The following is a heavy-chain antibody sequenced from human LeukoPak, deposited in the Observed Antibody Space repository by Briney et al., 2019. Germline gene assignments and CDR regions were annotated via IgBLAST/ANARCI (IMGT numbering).Heavy chain of an antibody. V-gene: IGHV1-18*01. Sequence: ASVRVSCKASGYTFTSYGISWVRQAPGQGLEWMGWISAYNGNTNYAQKLQGRVIMTTDTSTSTAYMELRSLRSDDTAVYYCARDHRVPAADVLLWFGELVSGMDVWGQGTTVTVSS. J-gene: IGHJ6*02. CDR2: ISAYNGNT. CDR3: ARDHRVPAADVLLWFGELVSGMDV. D-gene: IGHD3-10*01. CDR1: GYTFTSYG.